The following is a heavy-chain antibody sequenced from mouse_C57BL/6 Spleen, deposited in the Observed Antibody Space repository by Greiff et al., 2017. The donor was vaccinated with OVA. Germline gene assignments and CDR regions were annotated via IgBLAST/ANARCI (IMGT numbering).Heavy chain of an antibody. CDR3: ARPYGSSYGYAMDY. V-gene: IGHV5-4*01. CDR2: ISDGGSYT. CDR1: GFTFSSYA. J-gene: IGHJ4*01. Sequence: DVQLVESGGGLVKPGGSLKLSCAASGFTFSSYAMSWVRQTPEKRLEWVATISDGGSYTYYPDNVKGRFTLSRDNAKNNLYLQMSHLKSEDTAMDYCARPYGSSYGYAMDYWGQGTSVTVSS. D-gene: IGHD1-1*01.